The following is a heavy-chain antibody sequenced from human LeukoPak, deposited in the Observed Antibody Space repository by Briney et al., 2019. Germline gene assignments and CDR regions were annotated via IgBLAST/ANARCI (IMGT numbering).Heavy chain of an antibody. Sequence: SVKVSCKASGGTFSSYAISWVRQAPGQGLEWMGRIIPIFGTANYAQEFQGRVTITTDESTSTAYMELSSLRSEDTAVYYCARDPLLGYCSGGSCYAIDYWGQGTLVTVSS. CDR1: GGTFSSYA. V-gene: IGHV1-69*05. D-gene: IGHD2-15*01. CDR3: ARDPLLGYCSGGSCYAIDY. CDR2: IIPIFGTA. J-gene: IGHJ4*02.